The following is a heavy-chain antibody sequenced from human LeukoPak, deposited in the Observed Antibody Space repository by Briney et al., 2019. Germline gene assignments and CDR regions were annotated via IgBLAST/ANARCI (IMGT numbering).Heavy chain of an antibody. Sequence: GGSLRLSCAASGFTFDDYAMSWVRQAPGKGLEWVSSISVSGGSTYYADSVKGRFTISRDNSKNTLYLQMNSLRAEDTAIYYCAKPPAVAGKYYYYMDVWGKGTTVTVSS. J-gene: IGHJ6*03. CDR1: GFTFDDYA. D-gene: IGHD6-19*01. CDR2: ISVSGGST. V-gene: IGHV3-23*01. CDR3: AKPPAVAGKYYYYMDV.